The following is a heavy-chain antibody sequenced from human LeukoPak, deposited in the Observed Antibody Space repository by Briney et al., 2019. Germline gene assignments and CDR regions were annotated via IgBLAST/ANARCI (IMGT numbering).Heavy chain of an antibody. CDR1: GFTVISYE. D-gene: IGHD6-13*01. J-gene: IGHJ4*02. CDR3: ARALPSSYYYFDY. V-gene: IGHV3-48*03. Sequence: GGSLGLSCAASGFTVISYEMNWVRQAPGKGLEWVSYISSSGNSIFYADSVKGRFTISRDNAKNSLYLQMNSLRAEDTAVYYCARALPSSYYYFDYWGQGTLVTVSS. CDR2: ISSSGNSI.